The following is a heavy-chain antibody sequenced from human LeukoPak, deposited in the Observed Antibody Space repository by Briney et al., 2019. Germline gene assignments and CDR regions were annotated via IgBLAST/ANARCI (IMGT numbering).Heavy chain of an antibody. CDR3: ARGKLRYFDWPYDY. D-gene: IGHD3-9*01. CDR1: GFTFSTYW. J-gene: IGHJ4*02. CDR2: IKSDGSDK. V-gene: IGHV3-7*04. Sequence: GGSLRLSCAASGFTFSTYWMSWVRQAPGKGLEWVAQIKSDGSDKYYMDSVKGRFTISRDNAKNSLYLQMNSLRAEDTAVYYCARGKLRYFDWPYDYWGQGTLVTVSS.